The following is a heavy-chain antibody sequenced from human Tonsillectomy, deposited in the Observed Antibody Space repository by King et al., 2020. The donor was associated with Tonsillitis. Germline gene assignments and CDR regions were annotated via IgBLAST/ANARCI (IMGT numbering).Heavy chain of an antibody. CDR1: GFTFSSYS. CDR3: ARDCSGGSCYPYYYGMEV. J-gene: IGHJ6*02. D-gene: IGHD2-15*01. Sequence: VQLVESGGGLVKPGGSLRLSCAASGFTFSSYSMNWVRQSPGKGLEWVSSISSSSSYIYYADSVKGRFAISRDNAKHSLYLQMNSLRAEDTAVYYCARDCSGGSCYPYYYGMEVWGQGTTVTVSS. V-gene: IGHV3-21*01. CDR2: ISSSSSYI.